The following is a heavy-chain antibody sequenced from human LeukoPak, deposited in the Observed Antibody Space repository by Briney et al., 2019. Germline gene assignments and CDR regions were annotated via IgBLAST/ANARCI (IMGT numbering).Heavy chain of an antibody. V-gene: IGHV1-2*02. D-gene: IGHD3-22*01. CDR1: GYIFTGYC. CDR2: INPDSGST. J-gene: IGHJ4*02. Sequence: ASVKVSCKTSGYIFTGYCVHWVRQAPGQGLQWMGCINPDSGSTRFAQEFEGSLIMTRDTSISTAYMELSSLRSDDTAIYYCARGRHFDSDGYYAAFYFDHWGQGTLVTVSS. CDR3: ARGRHFDSDGYYAAFYFDH.